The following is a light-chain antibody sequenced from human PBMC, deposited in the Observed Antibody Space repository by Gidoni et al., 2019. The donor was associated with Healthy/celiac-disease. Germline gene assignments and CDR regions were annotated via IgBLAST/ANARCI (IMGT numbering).Light chain of an antibody. Sequence: QSALTHPASVSGSPGQSITISCTGTSSDVGGYNYVSWYQQHPGKAPKLMIYDVNNRPSGVSNRFSGSKSGNTASLTISGLQAEDEADYYCSSYTSSSTLGVFGGGTKLTVL. CDR3: SSYTSSSTLGV. CDR2: DVN. V-gene: IGLV2-14*03. J-gene: IGLJ3*02. CDR1: SSDVGGYNY.